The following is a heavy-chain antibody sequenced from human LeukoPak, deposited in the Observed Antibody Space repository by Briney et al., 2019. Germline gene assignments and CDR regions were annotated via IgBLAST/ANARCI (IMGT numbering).Heavy chain of an antibody. J-gene: IGHJ2*01. CDR2: VYANGIT. CDR1: GGSIFNYY. Sequence: PSETLSLTCTVSGGSIFNYYWHWIRQSPGKGLEWVGYVYANGITAYNPSLRSRGSTSIDTSRSQSSLRLTSVTAADTATYYCARRVYYDTSGYHPTAGYFDLWGRGTLVSVSS. CDR3: ARRVYYDTSGYHPTAGYFDL. D-gene: IGHD3-22*01. V-gene: IGHV4-4*08.